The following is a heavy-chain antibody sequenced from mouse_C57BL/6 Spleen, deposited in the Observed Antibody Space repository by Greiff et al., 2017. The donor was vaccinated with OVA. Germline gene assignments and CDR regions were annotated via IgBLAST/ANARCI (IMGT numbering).Heavy chain of an antibody. Sequence: VQLKESGPELVKPGASVKISCKASGYAFSSSWMNWVKQRPGKGLEWIGRIYPGDGDTNYNGKFKGKATLTADKSSSTAYMQLSSLTSEDSAVYFCAREDYYGSRSFDYWGQGTTLTVSS. D-gene: IGHD1-1*01. CDR3: AREDYYGSRSFDY. CDR2: IYPGDGDT. CDR1: GYAFSSSW. V-gene: IGHV1-82*01. J-gene: IGHJ2*01.